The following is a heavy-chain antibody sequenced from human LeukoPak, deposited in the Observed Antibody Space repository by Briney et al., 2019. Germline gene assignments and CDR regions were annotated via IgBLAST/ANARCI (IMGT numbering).Heavy chain of an antibody. CDR2: IYYSGST. J-gene: IGHJ3*02. V-gene: IGHV4-59*12. Sequence: SETLSLTCTVSGGSISSYYWSWIRQPPGKGLEWIGYIYYSGSTNYNPTLKSRVTMSVDTSKNQFSLKLSSVTAADTAVYYCALRGGWNAFDIWGQGTMVTVSS. CDR3: ALRGGWNAFDI. D-gene: IGHD6-19*01. CDR1: GGSISSYY.